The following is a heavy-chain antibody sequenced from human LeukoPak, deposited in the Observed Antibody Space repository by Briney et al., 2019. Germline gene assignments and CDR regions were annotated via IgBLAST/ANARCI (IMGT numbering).Heavy chain of an antibody. D-gene: IGHD6-13*01. Sequence: GASVKVSCKTSGGTFSRFTISWVRQAPGLGLEWMGGIIPIFATSNYAQKFQGRVTITADDSTTTAYMELSSLRSEDTAVYYCATDLEGQLVPTPSSWGQGTLVTVSS. V-gene: IGHV1-69*13. CDR3: ATDLEGQLVPTPSS. CDR2: IIPIFATS. CDR1: GGTFSRFT. J-gene: IGHJ4*02.